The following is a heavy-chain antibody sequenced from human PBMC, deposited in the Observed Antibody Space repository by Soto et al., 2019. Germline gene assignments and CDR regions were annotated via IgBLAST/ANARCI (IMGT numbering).Heavy chain of an antibody. D-gene: IGHD3-22*01. CDR2: FDPEDGET. Sequence: GASVKVSCKVSGYTLTELSMHWVRQAPGKGLEWMGGFDPEDGETIYAQKFQGRVTMTEDTSTDTAYMELSSLRSEDTAVYYCATPAYYDSSGYYYVSGFFGYWGQGTLVTV. J-gene: IGHJ4*02. CDR3: ATPAYYDSSGYYYVSGFFGY. V-gene: IGHV1-24*01. CDR1: GYTLTELS.